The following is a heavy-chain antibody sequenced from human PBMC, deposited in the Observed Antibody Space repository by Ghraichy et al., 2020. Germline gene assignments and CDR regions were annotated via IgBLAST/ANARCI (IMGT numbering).Heavy chain of an antibody. CDR1: GFTFSNAW. CDR2: IKSKTDGGTT. CDR3: TTGAPGWRTVTTAVLYYYYGMDV. D-gene: IGHD4-11*01. Sequence: GGSLRLSCAASGFTFSNAWMSWVRQAPGKGLEWVGRIKSKTDGGTTDYAAPVKGRFTISRDDSKNTLYLQMNSLKTEDTAVYYCTTGAPGWRTVTTAVLYYYYGMDVWGQGTTVTVSS. J-gene: IGHJ6*02. V-gene: IGHV3-15*01.